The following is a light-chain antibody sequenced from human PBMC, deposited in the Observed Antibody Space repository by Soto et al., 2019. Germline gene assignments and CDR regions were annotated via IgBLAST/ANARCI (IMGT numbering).Light chain of an antibody. J-gene: IGKJ1*01. CDR1: QSVSTF. CDR3: QQYGSSPRT. CDR2: DAS. Sequence: EILLPTSQAPRSLPQAERPTLSCRASQSVSTFLAWYQQKPGQAPRLLIYDASNRASGIPDRFSGSGSGTDFTLTISSLEPEEFAVDYGQQYGSSPRTFGQGTKVDIK. V-gene: IGKV3-11*01.